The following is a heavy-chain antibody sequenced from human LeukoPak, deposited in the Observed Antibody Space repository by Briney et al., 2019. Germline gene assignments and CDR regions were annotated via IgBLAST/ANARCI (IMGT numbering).Heavy chain of an antibody. CDR2: ISISSTTI. CDR1: GFTFSSYS. J-gene: IGHJ4*02. CDR3: ARGAATCDY. D-gene: IGHD1-26*01. Sequence: PGGSLRLSCAASGFTFSSYSMNRVRQAPGKGLEWVSYISISSTTIYYADSVKGRFTISRDNAKNSLYLQMNSLSDEDTAVYYCARGAATCDYWGQGTLVTVSS. V-gene: IGHV3-48*02.